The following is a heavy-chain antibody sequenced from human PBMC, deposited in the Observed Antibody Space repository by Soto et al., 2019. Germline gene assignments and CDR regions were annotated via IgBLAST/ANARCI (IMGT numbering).Heavy chain of an antibody. V-gene: IGHV5-51*01. CDR3: ARLEIFGVVITEINYFVY. CDR2: IYPGDSDT. CDR1: GYSFTSYW. D-gene: IGHD3-3*01. Sequence: GESLKISCKGSGYSFTSYWIGWVRQMPGKGLEWMGIIYPGDSDTRYSPSFQGQVTISADKSISTAYLQWSSLKASDTAVYYCARLEIFGVVITEINYFVYWGQGTLVTVSS. J-gene: IGHJ4*02.